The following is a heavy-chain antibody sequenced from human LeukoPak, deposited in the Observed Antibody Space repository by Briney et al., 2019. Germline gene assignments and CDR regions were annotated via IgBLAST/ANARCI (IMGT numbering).Heavy chain of an antibody. CDR3: ARDEARYGSGSYYNGDP. CDR2: IWYDGSNK. D-gene: IGHD3-10*01. CDR1: GFTFSSYR. V-gene: IGHV3-33*01. J-gene: IGHJ5*02. Sequence: WGSLRLSCAASGFTFSSYRMHRVRQAPGQGLEWMAVIWYDGSNKYYADSVKGRFTISRDNSKNTLYLQMNSLRAEDTAVYYCARDEARYGSGSYYNGDPWGQGTLVTVSS.